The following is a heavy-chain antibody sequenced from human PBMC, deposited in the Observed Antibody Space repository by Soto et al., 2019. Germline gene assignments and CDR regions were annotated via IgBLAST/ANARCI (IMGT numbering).Heavy chain of an antibody. CDR3: ARGSMRVVSRGYYYGMDV. D-gene: IGHD3-3*01. CDR2: IYYSGST. Sequence: SETLSLTCVVSGGSLSSYYWSWIRQPPGKGLEWIGYIYYSGSTNYNPSLKSRVTISVDTSKNQFSLKLSSVTAADTAVYYCARGSMRVVSRGYYYGMDVWGQGTTVTVSS. J-gene: IGHJ6*02. V-gene: IGHV4-59*08. CDR1: GGSLSSYY.